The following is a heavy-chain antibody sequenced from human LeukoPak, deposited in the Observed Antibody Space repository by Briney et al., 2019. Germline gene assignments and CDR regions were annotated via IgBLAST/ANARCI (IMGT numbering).Heavy chain of an antibody. V-gene: IGHV3-74*01. CDR1: GFTFSSYW. J-gene: IGHJ4*02. CDR2: ISTDGSST. Sequence: GGSLRLSCAASGFTFSSYWMHWVRQAPGKGLVWVSRISTDGSSTSYADFVKSRFTISRDNAKNTLFLQMNSLRAEDTAVYYCARDFLWGSGSRWGQGTLVTVSS. CDR3: ARDFLWGSGSR. D-gene: IGHD3-10*01.